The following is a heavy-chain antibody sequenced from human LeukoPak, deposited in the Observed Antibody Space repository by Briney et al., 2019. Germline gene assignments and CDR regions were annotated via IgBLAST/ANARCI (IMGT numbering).Heavy chain of an antibody. CDR1: GFTFSDYY. V-gene: IGHV3-11*06. J-gene: IGHJ3*02. D-gene: IGHD1-26*01. CDR3: ARVGVVGATLDAFDI. CDR2: ISSSSSSR. Sequence: GGSLRLSCAASGFTFSDYYMSWIRQAPGKGLEWVSYISSSSSSRYYADSVKGRFTISRDNAKNSLYLQMNSLSAGDTAVYYCARVGVVGATLDAFDIWGQGTMVTVSS.